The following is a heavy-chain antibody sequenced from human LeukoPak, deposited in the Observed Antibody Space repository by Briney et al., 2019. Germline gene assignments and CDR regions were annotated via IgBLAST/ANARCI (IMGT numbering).Heavy chain of an antibody. CDR3: AKERRRVDTSMIRSYYFDY. V-gene: IGHV3-23*01. J-gene: IGHJ4*02. D-gene: IGHD3-16*01. CDR2: ITGDGVTT. Sequence: TGGSLRLSCAASGFPFSSSAMSWVRQTPANGLEWVPSITGDGVTTYYADSVRGRFTISRDNSKNVLFLQMNSLGAEDSASYFCAKERRRVDTSMIRSYYFDYWGQGTPVTVSS. CDR1: GFPFSSSA.